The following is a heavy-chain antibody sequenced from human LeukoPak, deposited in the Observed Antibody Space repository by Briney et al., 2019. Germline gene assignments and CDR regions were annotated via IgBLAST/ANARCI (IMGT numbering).Heavy chain of an antibody. CDR2: IWYDGSNK. J-gene: IGHJ4*02. CDR1: GFTFSSYG. CDR3: ARARPGIAVADYYFDY. Sequence: GGSRRLSCAASGFTFSSYGMHWVRQAPGKGLEWVAVIWYDGSNKYYADSVKGRFTISRDNSKNTLYLQMNSLRAEDTAVYYCARARPGIAVADYYFDYWGQGTLVTVSS. D-gene: IGHD6-19*01. V-gene: IGHV3-33*01.